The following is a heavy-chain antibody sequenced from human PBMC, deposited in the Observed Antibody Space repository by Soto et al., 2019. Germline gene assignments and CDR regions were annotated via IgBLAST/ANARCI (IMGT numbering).Heavy chain of an antibody. CDR3: ATRNYYDSSGYYYYYFDF. J-gene: IGHJ4*02. D-gene: IGHD3-22*01. V-gene: IGHV3-23*01. CDR1: GFTFATQA. CDR2: ISGGSST. Sequence: GGSLRLSCAASGFTFATQAMSWVRQAPGRGLEWVSGISGGSSTYYADSVKGRFTVSRDNSKNTLFLQMNGLRAEDTAIYYCATRNYYDSSGYYYYYFDFWGQGTLVTVSS.